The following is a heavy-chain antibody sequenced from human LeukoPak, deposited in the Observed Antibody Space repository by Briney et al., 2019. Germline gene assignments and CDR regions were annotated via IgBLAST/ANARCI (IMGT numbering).Heavy chain of an antibody. Sequence: SETLSLTCSVSGGSVNSSSYYWSWIRQSPGKGLEWIGYIYYSGSTNYNPSLKSRVTISIDTSKNQFSLKLSSVTAADTAVYYCARTIVVLPVAKNRPRKGSWFDPWGQGTLVTVPS. V-gene: IGHV4-61*01. CDR2: IYYSGST. J-gene: IGHJ5*02. CDR1: GGSVNSSSYY. D-gene: IGHD2-2*01. CDR3: ARTIVVLPVAKNRPRKGSWFDP.